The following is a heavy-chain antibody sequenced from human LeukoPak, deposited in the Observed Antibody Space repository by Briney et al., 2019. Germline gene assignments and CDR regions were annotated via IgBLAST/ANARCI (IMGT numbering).Heavy chain of an antibody. V-gene: IGHV3-7*01. CDR3: ARDSHDILTGYDSNAFDI. D-gene: IGHD3-9*01. J-gene: IGHJ3*02. CDR1: GFTFSSYW. CDR2: IKQDGSEK. Sequence: GGSLRLSCAASGFTFSSYWMSWVRHAPGKGLEWVANIKQDGSEKYYVDSVKGRFTISRDNAKNSLYLQMNSLRAEDTAVYYCARDSHDILTGYDSNAFDIWGQGTMVTVSS.